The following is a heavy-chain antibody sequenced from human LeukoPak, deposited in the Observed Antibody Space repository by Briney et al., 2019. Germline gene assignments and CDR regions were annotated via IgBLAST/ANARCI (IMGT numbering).Heavy chain of an antibody. CDR1: GGSISSYYW. Sequence: TLSLTCTVFGGSISSYYWSWIRQPPGKALEWLGHVYWNDNDYYSTFLKSRLTITRDTSENQVVLTMTNMDPVDTATYYCAHLTTSAFYYDYWGQGTLVTVSS. V-gene: IGHV2-5*01. CDR2: VYWNDND. CDR3: AHLTTSAFYYDY. J-gene: IGHJ4*02. D-gene: IGHD1-1*01.